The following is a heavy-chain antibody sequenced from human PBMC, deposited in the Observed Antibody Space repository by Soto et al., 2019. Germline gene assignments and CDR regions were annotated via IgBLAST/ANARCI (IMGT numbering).Heavy chain of an antibody. Sequence: GSLRLSCAASGFTLRTYGMHCVRQAPGKGLEWVATISPDGNDKYYADSVKGRFTISRDNSKNTLFLQMNSLRAEDTAIYYCATSSGRHPAFGYWGQGTQVTVSS. CDR2: ISPDGNDK. D-gene: IGHD6-25*01. J-gene: IGHJ4*02. CDR3: ATSSGRHPAFGY. CDR1: GFTLRTYG. V-gene: IGHV3-30*03.